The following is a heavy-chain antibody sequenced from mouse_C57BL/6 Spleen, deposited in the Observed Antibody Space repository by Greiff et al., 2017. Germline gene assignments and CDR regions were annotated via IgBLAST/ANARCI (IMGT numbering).Heavy chain of an antibody. CDR2: IYPGGGYT. J-gene: IGHJ1*03. D-gene: IGHD1-1*01. CDR1: GYTFTNYW. V-gene: IGHV1-63*01. Sequence: VQLQQSGAELVRPGTSVKMSCKASGYTFTNYWIGWAKQRPGHGLEWIGDIYPGGGYTNYNEKFKSKATLTADKSSSTAYMQFSSLTSEDSAIYYCARGVTTVVAHWYFDVWGTGTTVTVSS. CDR3: ARGVTTVVAHWYFDV.